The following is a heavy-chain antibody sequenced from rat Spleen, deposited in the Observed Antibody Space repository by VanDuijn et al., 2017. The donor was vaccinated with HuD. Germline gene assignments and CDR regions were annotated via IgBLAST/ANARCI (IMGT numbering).Heavy chain of an antibody. V-gene: IGHV5-25*01. D-gene: IGHD1-2*01. CDR1: GFTFSDYN. J-gene: IGHJ2*01. CDR3: ARADIAAISADGI. CDR2: INTNDNNT. Sequence: EVQLVESGGGLVRPGRSLKLSCVASGFTFSDYNMAWVRQAPTKGLEWVASINTNDNNTYYRDSMKGRFTVSRDNAKITLYLQMNSLQSEDTATYYCARADIAAISADGIWGQGVMVTVSS.